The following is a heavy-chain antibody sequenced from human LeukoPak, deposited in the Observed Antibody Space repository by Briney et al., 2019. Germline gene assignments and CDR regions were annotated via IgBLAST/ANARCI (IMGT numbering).Heavy chain of an antibody. D-gene: IGHD3-16*01. CDR1: GFTFSSYG. Sequence: GGSLILSCAGSGFTFSSYGMNWVRQAPGKGLEWVSYISSSGRTIYYAESVKGRLTISRDNAKNSLYLQMNSLRAEDTAVYYCARGMSRGTSYWGQGTLVTVSS. V-gene: IGHV3-48*03. CDR3: ARGMSRGTSY. J-gene: IGHJ4*02. CDR2: ISSSGRTI.